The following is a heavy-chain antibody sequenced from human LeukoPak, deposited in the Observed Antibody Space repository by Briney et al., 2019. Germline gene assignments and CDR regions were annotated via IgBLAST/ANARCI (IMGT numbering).Heavy chain of an antibody. V-gene: IGHV4-39*01. Sequence: SETLSLICTVSGGSISTTNYYWGWIRQPPGRDLEWIGSIYSSGNTYYNPSLESRVTISVDTSKNQLSLKLTSATAADTSVYYCARHSGLRSPFDPWGQGTLVTVSS. CDR2: IYSSGNT. CDR3: ARHSGLRSPFDP. D-gene: IGHD3-3*01. J-gene: IGHJ5*02. CDR1: GGSISTTNYY.